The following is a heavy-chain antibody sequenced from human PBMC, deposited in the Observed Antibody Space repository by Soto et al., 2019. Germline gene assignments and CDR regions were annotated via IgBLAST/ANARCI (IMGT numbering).Heavy chain of an antibody. CDR1: GFSLSDYA. V-gene: IGHV3-48*02. Sequence: GGSLRLSCVASGFSLSDYAVNWVRQAPGKGLEWVSFISSDSRTIYYADSVEGRFTVSRDNARNSVSLQMDSLRDEDAAVYYCARIKLVEWFFISVDVYDMDVWGQGTPLTVSS. J-gene: IGHJ6*02. CDR3: ARIKLVEWFFISVDVYDMDV. CDR2: ISSDSRTI. D-gene: IGHD3-3*01.